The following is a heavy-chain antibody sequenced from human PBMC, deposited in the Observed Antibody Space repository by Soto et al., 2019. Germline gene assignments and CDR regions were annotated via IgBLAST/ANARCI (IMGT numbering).Heavy chain of an antibody. CDR1: GGSISSGGYY. V-gene: IGHV4-31*03. CDR2: IYYSGST. CDR3: ARGGATRPDY. Sequence: TSETLSLTCTVSGGSISSGGYYWSWSRQHPGKGLEWIGYIYYSGSTYYNPSLKSRVTISADTSKKQLSLKLSSVTAADTAVYYCARGGATRPDYWAQGTLVTVSS. J-gene: IGHJ4*02.